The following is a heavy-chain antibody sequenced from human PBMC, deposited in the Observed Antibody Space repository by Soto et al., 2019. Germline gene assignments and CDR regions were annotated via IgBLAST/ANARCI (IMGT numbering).Heavy chain of an antibody. Sequence: GASVKVSCKASGGTFSSYAISWVRQAPGQGLEWMGGIIPIFGTANYAQKFQGRVTITADESTSTAYMELSSLRSEDTAVDYCARENVDTAIDSDWGQGTLVTVSS. J-gene: IGHJ4*02. CDR2: IIPIFGTA. CDR1: GGTFSSYA. V-gene: IGHV1-69*13. CDR3: ARENVDTAIDSD. D-gene: IGHD5-18*01.